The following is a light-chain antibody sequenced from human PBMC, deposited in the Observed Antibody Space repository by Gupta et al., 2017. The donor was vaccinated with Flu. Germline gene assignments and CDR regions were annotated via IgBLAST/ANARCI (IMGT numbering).Light chain of an antibody. V-gene: IGKV1-39*01. CDR1: QSISTY. CDR2: AAS. Sequence: PSSGAAAVGDRVTSTCRASQSISTYLNWYQQKPGKAPKLLIYAASSLQSGVPARFSGSGSGTDFTLTLSSLQPEDVATYYCQQSYINPRTFGQGTKVEIK. CDR3: QQSYINPRT. J-gene: IGKJ1*01.